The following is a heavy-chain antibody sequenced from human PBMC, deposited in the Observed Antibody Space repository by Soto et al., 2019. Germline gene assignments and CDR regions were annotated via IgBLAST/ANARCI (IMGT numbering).Heavy chain of an antibody. Sequence: EVQLVESGGGLEQPGRSLRLSCAASGFTFDDYAMHWVRHAPGKGLEWVSGISSNSGSRAYADSVKGRFTISRDNAKNSLYMQMNSLRPEDTALYYCAKQWLVDDAFDIWGQGTMVTVSS. CDR1: GFTFDDYA. CDR2: ISSNSGSR. V-gene: IGHV3-9*01. CDR3: AKQWLVDDAFDI. D-gene: IGHD6-19*01. J-gene: IGHJ3*02.